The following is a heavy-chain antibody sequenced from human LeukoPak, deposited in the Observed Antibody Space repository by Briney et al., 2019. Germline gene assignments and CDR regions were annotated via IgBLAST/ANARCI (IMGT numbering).Heavy chain of an antibody. J-gene: IGHJ3*02. CDR1: GGTFTGYY. Sequence: ASVKVSCKASGGTFTGYYMHWVRQAPGQGLEWMGWINPNSGGTNYAQKFQGRVTMTRDTSISTAYMELSRLRSDDTAVYYCARDKRAGNAFDIWGQGTMVTVSS. V-gene: IGHV1-2*02. CDR3: ARDKRAGNAFDI. CDR2: INPNSGGT.